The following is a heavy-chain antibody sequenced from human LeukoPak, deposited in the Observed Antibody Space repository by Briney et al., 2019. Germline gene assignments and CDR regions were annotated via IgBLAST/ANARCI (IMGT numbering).Heavy chain of an antibody. V-gene: IGHV4-34*01. CDR2: INHSGST. D-gene: IGHD6-19*01. CDR1: GGSFSGYY. Sequence: PSETLSLTCAVYGGSFSGYYWSWIRQPPGKGLEWIGEINHSGSTNYNPSLKSRVTISVDTSKNQFSLKLSSVTAADTAVYYCARETGIAVAGTLWGQGTLVTASS. J-gene: IGHJ4*02. CDR3: ARETGIAVAGTL.